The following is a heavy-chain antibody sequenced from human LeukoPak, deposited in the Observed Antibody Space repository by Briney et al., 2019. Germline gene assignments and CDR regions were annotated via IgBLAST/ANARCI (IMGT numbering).Heavy chain of an antibody. CDR1: GDSVSSSSYY. V-gene: IGHV4-61*01. CDR3: ARVSLTMIFNY. CDR2: ILYGGST. D-gene: IGHD3-22*01. J-gene: IGHJ4*02. Sequence: PSETLSHTCTVSGDSVSSSSYYWSWIRQPPGKGLEWIGYILYGGSTSYTPSLKSRVTISVDTSKNQVSLKLSSVTAADTAVYYCARVSLTMIFNYWGQGTLVTVSS.